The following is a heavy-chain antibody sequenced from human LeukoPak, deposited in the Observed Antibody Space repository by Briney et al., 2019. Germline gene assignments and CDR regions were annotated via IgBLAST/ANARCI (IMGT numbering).Heavy chain of an antibody. CDR2: IFYSGNT. D-gene: IGHD3-9*01. V-gene: IGHV4-39*01. J-gene: IGHJ4*02. CDR3: ARRSRLYKHETTGYHDS. CDR1: GDYITTTNYY. Sequence: SETLSLTCNVSGDYITTTNYYWAWIRQPPGKGLECIASIFYSGNTYYNPSLKSRVIISMDTSRKQISLKLTFVTATDTALYYCARRSRLYKHETTGYHDSWGQGTLVTVSS.